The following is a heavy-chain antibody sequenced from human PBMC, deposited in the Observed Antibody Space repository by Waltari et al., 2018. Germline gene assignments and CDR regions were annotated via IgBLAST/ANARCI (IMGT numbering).Heavy chain of an antibody. D-gene: IGHD2-2*01. V-gene: IGHV3-74*03. Sequence: EVQLVESGGGLVQPGGSLRLSCAASGFSFSNDWMHWVRQVRGKGLEWVSRITSDGSGTMDADAVKGRFTISRDNAKNTLFLEMNSLRVEDTAVYYCVKEAPARGDWYLDLWGRGTLLAVSS. CDR3: VKEAPARGDWYLDL. CDR1: GFSFSNDW. CDR2: ITSDGSGT. J-gene: IGHJ2*01.